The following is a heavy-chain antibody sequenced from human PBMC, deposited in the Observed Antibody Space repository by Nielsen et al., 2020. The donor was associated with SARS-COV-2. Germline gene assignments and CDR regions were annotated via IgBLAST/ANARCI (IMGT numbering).Heavy chain of an antibody. CDR1: GFTFSSYG. CDR3: ARDLSYNWNYGFFGGYYYYGMDV. D-gene: IGHD1-7*01. Sequence: GGSLRLSCAASGFTFSSYGMHWVRQAPGKGLEWVAVIWYDGSNKYYADSVKGRFTISRDNSKNTLYLQMNSLRAEDTAVYYCARDLSYNWNYGFFGGYYYYGMDVWGQGTTVTSP. V-gene: IGHV3-33*01. CDR2: IWYDGSNK. J-gene: IGHJ6*02.